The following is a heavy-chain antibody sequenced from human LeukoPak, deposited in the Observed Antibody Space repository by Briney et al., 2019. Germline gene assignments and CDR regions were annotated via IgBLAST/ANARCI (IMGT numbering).Heavy chain of an antibody. J-gene: IGHJ4*02. CDR3: AVLSYDSSGYYYPFDY. CDR2: MNTNTGNP. V-gene: IGHV7-4-1*02. Sequence: ASVRVSCTASGYTFTNYAMNWVRQAPGQGLEWRGWMNTNTGNPTYAQGFTGRFVFSLDTSVSTAYLQISSLKTEDTAVYYCAVLSYDSSGYYYPFDYWGQGTLVTVSS. D-gene: IGHD3-22*01. CDR1: GYTFTNYA.